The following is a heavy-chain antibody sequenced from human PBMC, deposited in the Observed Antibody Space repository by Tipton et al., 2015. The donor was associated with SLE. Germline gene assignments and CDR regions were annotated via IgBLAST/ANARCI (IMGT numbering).Heavy chain of an antibody. J-gene: IGHJ4*02. CDR1: GFTFSSYG. CDR2: IWYDGSNK. Sequence: SLRLSCAASGFTFSSYGMHWVRQAPGKGLGWVAVIWYDGSNKYYADSVKGRFTISRDNSKNTLYLQMNSLRAEDTAVYYCAKDPGIAALTYFDYWGQGTLVTVSS. D-gene: IGHD6-13*01. V-gene: IGHV3-30*18. CDR3: AKDPGIAALTYFDY.